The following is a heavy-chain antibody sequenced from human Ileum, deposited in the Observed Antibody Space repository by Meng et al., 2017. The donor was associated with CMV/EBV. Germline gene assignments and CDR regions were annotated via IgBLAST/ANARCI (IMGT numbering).Heavy chain of an antibody. D-gene: IGHD2-15*01. CDR1: GFTFSRFW. V-gene: IGHV3-7*01. Sequence: GGSLRLSCAASGFTFSRFWMNWVRQVPGKGLERVASIKEDGSDKYYVDSVKGRFTISRDNTKNSLYLQMDNLRAADTAVYYCASEDCNAGICYPFDYWGQGTLVTVSS. J-gene: IGHJ4*02. CDR2: IKEDGSDK. CDR3: ASEDCNAGICYPFDY.